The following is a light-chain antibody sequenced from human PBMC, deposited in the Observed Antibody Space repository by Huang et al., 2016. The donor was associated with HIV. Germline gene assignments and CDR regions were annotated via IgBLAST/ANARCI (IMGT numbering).Light chain of an antibody. CDR3: QHYNNWPPLT. Sequence: EIVLRQFPATVSVSPGEGATLFCRATQYNGTNLAWCQQQPGQAPRLLIYGASTRATAVPARFSGSGSGAEFTLTLSSLQSEDLATYYCQHYNNWPPLTFGGGTKV. V-gene: IGKV3-15*01. J-gene: IGKJ4*01. CDR1: QYNGTN. CDR2: GAS.